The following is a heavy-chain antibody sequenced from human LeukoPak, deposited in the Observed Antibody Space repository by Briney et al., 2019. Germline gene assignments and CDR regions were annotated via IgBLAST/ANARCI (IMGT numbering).Heavy chain of an antibody. CDR1: GGSISSYY. V-gene: IGHV4-59*08. CDR2: IYYSGST. D-gene: IGHD3-22*01. Sequence: SETLSLTCTVSGGSISSYYWSWIRQSPGKGLEWIGYIYYSGSTNYNPSLKSRVTISVDTSKNQFSLKLSSVTAADTAVYYCARVPFDSSGLYFDYWGQGTLVTVPS. J-gene: IGHJ4*02. CDR3: ARVPFDSSGLYFDY.